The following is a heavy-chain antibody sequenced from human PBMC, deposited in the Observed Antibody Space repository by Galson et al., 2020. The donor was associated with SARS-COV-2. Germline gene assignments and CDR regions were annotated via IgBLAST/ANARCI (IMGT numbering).Heavy chain of an antibody. Sequence: GGSLRLSCAASGFTFSSYWMHWVRQAPGKGLVWVSRINSDGSSTSYADSVKGRFTISRDNAKNTLYLQMNSLRAADTAVYYCAREGIAEAGDFFDYWGQGTLVTVSS. CDR2: INSDGSST. D-gene: IGHD6-13*01. V-gene: IGHV3-74*01. CDR1: GFTFSSYW. CDR3: AREGIAEAGDFFDY. J-gene: IGHJ4*02.